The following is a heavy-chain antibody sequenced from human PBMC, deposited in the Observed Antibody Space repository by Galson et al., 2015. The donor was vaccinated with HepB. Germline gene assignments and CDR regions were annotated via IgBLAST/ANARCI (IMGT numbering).Heavy chain of an antibody. D-gene: IGHD2-15*01. CDR2: IYPGDSDT. CDR3: ARRPRYCSGGSCYSDVYFQH. V-gene: IGHV5-51*03. J-gene: IGHJ1*01. CDR1: GYSFTSYW. Sequence: QSGAEVKKPGESLKISCKGSGYSFTSYWIGWVRQMPGKGLEWMGIIYPGDSDTRYSPSFQGQVTISADKSISTAYLQWSSLKASDTAMYYCARRPRYCSGGSCYSDVYFQHWGQGTLVTVSS.